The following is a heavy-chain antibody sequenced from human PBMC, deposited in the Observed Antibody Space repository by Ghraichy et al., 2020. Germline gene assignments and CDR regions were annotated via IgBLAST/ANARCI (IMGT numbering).Heavy chain of an antibody. J-gene: IGHJ3*02. Sequence: SETLSLTCTVSGGSISSYYWSWLRQPPGKGLAWIGYIYYSGSTNYNPSLNSRVTISVDTSQNQFSLKLSSVTAADTAVYYCARVRIAVAGGDAFDIWGQGTMVTVSS. D-gene: IGHD6-19*01. CDR3: ARVRIAVAGGDAFDI. V-gene: IGHV4-59*01. CDR2: IYYSGST. CDR1: GGSISSYY.